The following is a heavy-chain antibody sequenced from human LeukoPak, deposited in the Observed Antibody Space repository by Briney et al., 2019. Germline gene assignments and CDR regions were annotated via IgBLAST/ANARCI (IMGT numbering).Heavy chain of an antibody. Sequence: GGSLRLSCAASGFTLRNYAMTWVRQAPGKGLDWVALIGARDGRTYYADPVKGRFTISRDNFKNTLYLQMNSLRAEDTAIYYCAKGLYDYALDVWGQGTAVTVSS. V-gene: IGHV3-23*01. J-gene: IGHJ6*02. CDR3: AKGLYDYALDV. CDR2: IGARDGRT. CDR1: GFTLRNYA.